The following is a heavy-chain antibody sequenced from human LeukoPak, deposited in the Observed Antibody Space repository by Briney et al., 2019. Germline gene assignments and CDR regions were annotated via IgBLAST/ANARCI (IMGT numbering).Heavy chain of an antibody. CDR2: ISSSSSTI. CDR1: GFTFSSYS. Sequence: GGSLRLSCAASGFTFSSYSMNWVRQAPGKGLEWVSYISSSSSTIYYADSVKGRFTISRDNAKNSLYLQMNSLRVEDTAVYYCARVGCSGGSCYDPENYYYYYMDVWGKGTTVTVSS. CDR3: ARVGCSGGSCYDPENYYYYYMDV. V-gene: IGHV3-48*04. D-gene: IGHD2-15*01. J-gene: IGHJ6*03.